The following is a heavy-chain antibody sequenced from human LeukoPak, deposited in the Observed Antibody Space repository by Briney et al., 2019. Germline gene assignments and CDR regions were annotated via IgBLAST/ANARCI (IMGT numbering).Heavy chain of an antibody. D-gene: IGHD3-16*01. CDR2: IYTSGST. CDR1: GGSISSYY. J-gene: IGHJ5*02. Sequence: PSETLSLTCTVSGGSISSYYWSWIRQPAGKGLEWIGRIYTSGSTNYNPSLKSRVTISVDTSKNQFSLKLSSVTAADTAAYYCARDAYPSAAFGNWFDPWGQGTLVTVSS. V-gene: IGHV4-4*07. CDR3: ARDAYPSAAFGNWFDP.